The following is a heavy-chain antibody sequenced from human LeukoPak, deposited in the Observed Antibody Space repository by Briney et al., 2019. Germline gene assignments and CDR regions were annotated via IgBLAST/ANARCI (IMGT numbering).Heavy chain of an antibody. V-gene: IGHV3-23*01. CDR3: AKALSTVTTSGYFDY. D-gene: IGHD4-17*01. CDR2: ISGSGGST. CDR1: GFTFSSYA. Sequence: GGSLRLSCAASGFTFSSYAMSWVRQAPGKGLEWVSAISGSGGSTYYEDSVKGRFTISRDNSKNTLYLQMNSLRAEDTAVYYCAKALSTVTTSGYFDYWGQGTLVTVSS. J-gene: IGHJ4*02.